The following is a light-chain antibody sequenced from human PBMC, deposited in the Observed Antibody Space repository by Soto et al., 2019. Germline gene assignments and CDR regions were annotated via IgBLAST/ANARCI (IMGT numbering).Light chain of an antibody. V-gene: IGLV1-47*01. CDR3: AAWDDRLSGLV. J-gene: IGLJ2*01. CDR1: RSNIGSNY. CDR2: RNN. Sequence: QSVLTQPPSESGTPGQRVTISCSGSRSNIGSNYVYWYHQLPGTAPKLVIYRNNQRPSGVPDRISGSKSGTSASLAISGLRSEDEADYYCAAWDDRLSGLVFGRGTKLTVL.